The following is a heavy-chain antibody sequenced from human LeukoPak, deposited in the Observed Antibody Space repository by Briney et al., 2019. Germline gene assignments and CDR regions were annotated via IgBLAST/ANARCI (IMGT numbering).Heavy chain of an antibody. V-gene: IGHV3-33*08. CDR3: ARADYGDSATFDY. CDR1: GFTFSSYG. CDR2: IWYDGSNK. Sequence: GGSLRLSCAVSGFTFSSYGMHWVRQAPGKGLEWVAVIWYDGSNKYYADSVKGRFTISRDNSKNTLYLQMNSLRAEDTAVYYCARADYGDSATFDYWGQGTLVTVSS. D-gene: IGHD4-17*01. J-gene: IGHJ4*02.